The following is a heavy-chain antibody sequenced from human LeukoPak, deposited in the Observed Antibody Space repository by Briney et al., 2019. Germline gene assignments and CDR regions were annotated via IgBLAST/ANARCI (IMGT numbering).Heavy chain of an antibody. V-gene: IGHV4-59*01. CDR1: GGSISSYY. CDR2: IYYSGST. Sequence: SETLSLTCTVSGGSISSYYWSWIRQPAGKGLEWIGYIYYSGSTNYNPSLKSRVTISVDTSKNQFSLKLSSVTAADTAVYYCARVSYSSGWYDDYFDYWGQGTLVTVSS. D-gene: IGHD6-19*01. J-gene: IGHJ4*02. CDR3: ARVSYSSGWYDDYFDY.